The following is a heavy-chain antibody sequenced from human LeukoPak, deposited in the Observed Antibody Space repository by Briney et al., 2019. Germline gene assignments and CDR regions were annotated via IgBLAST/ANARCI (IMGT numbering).Heavy chain of an antibody. D-gene: IGHD6-6*01. J-gene: IGHJ5*02. Sequence: WVSAISGSGGSTYYADSVKGRFTISRDNSKNTLYLQMNSLRAEDTAVYYCAKGPTPSFDPWGQGTLVTVSS. V-gene: IGHV3-23*01. CDR3: AKGPTPSFDP. CDR2: ISGSGGST.